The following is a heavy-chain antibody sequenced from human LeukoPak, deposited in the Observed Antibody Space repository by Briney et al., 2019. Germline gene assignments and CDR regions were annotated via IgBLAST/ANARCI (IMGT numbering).Heavy chain of an antibody. CDR1: GASIRGSNYY. Sequence: SETLSLTCTVSGASIRGSNYYWDWIRQPPGKGLEWIGSIHYTGSTNYNPSPKSRVTISVDTSKNQFSLRLRSVTAADTAAYYCVRQDIDIVATRTFDYWGQGALVTVSS. D-gene: IGHD5-12*01. V-gene: IGHV4-39*01. J-gene: IGHJ4*02. CDR3: VRQDIDIVATRTFDY. CDR2: IHYTGST.